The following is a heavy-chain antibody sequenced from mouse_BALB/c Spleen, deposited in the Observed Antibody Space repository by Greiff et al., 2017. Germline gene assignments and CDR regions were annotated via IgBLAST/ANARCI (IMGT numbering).Heavy chain of an antibody. Sequence: QVQLKESGAELVRPGSSVKISCKASGYTFTSYWINWVKQRPGQGLEWIGNIYPSDSYTNYNQKFKDKATLTVDKSSSTAYMQLSSPTSEDSAVYYCTRGGYGSPYAMDYWGQGTSVTVSS. J-gene: IGHJ4*01. CDR3: TRGGYGSPYAMDY. CDR2: IYPSDSYT. D-gene: IGHD1-1*01. V-gene: IGHV1S126*01. CDR1: GYTFTSYW.